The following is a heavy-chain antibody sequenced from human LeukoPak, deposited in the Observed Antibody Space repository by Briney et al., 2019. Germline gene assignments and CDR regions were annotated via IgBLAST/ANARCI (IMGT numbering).Heavy chain of an antibody. CDR3: ARVTWLSAAGTEGNFDY. J-gene: IGHJ4*02. CDR2: ITSSSSYI. V-gene: IGHV3-21*01. CDR1: GFTFSSYT. D-gene: IGHD6-13*01. Sequence: EGSLRLSCAASGFTFSSYTMNWVRQAPGKGLEWVSSITSSSSYIYYADSVKGRFTISRDNAKNSLYLQMDSLRAEDTAVYYCARVTWLSAAGTEGNFDYWGQGTLVTVSS.